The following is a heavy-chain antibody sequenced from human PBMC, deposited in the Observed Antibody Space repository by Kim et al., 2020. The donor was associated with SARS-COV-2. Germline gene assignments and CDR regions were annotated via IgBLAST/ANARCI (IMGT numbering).Heavy chain of an antibody. V-gene: IGHV3-13*01. Sequence: GRFTISRENAKNSLYLQMNSLRAGDTAVYYCAREMVRSNSWYNYYYGMDVWGQGTTVTVSS. CDR3: AREMVRSNSWYNYYYGMDV. D-gene: IGHD6-13*01. J-gene: IGHJ6*02.